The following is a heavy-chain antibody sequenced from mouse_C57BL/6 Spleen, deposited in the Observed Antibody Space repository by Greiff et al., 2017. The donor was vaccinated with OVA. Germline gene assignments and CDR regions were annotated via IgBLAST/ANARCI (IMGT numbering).Heavy chain of an antibody. V-gene: IGHV1-82*01. CDR3: ARNYLYAMDY. CDR1: GYAFSSSW. D-gene: IGHD5-5*01. CDR2: IYPGDGDT. J-gene: IGHJ4*01. Sequence: QVTLKVSGPELVKPGASVKISCKASGYAFSSSWMNWVKQRPGKGLEWIGRIYPGDGDTNYNGKFKGKATLTADKSSSTAYMQLSSLTSEDSAVYFCARNYLYAMDYWGQGTSVTVSS.